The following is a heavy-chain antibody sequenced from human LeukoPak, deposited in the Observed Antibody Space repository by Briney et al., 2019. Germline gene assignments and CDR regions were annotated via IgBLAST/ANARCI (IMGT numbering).Heavy chain of an antibody. CDR1: GFTLRSYV. D-gene: IGHD2-21*02. CDR2: ISGSGDST. CDR3: AKDRLLNCRGDCYIFDY. Sequence: GGSPRLSCVASGFTLRSYVMNWVRQTPGKGLEWVSSISGSGDSTFYADSVKGRFSISRDNSKNTLYLQVNGLRTEDTAVYYCAKDRLLNCRGDCYIFDYWGQGTVVTVSS. J-gene: IGHJ4*02. V-gene: IGHV3-23*01.